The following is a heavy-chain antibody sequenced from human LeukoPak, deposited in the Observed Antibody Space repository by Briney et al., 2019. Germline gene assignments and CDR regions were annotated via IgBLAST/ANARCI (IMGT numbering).Heavy chain of an antibody. Sequence: SETLSLTCAVDGGSFSGYYWSWIRQPPGKGLEWIGEINHSGSTNYNPSLKSRVTISVDTSKNQFSLKLSSVTAADTAVYYCARFRLDVVVVAATRGGRNWFDPWGQGTLVTVSS. D-gene: IGHD2-15*01. CDR3: ARFRLDVVVVAATRGGRNWFDP. CDR1: GGSFSGYY. V-gene: IGHV4-34*01. CDR2: INHSGST. J-gene: IGHJ5*02.